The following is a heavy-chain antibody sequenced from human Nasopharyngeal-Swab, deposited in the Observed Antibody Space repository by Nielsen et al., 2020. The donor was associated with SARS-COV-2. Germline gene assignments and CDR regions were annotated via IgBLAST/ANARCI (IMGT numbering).Heavy chain of an antibody. CDR3: ARRGYSYGNNWFGP. CDR1: GYTFTSYG. Sequence: ASVKVSCKASGYTFTSYGISWVRQAPGQGLEWMGWISAYNGNTNYAQKLQGRVTMTTDTSTSTAYMELRSLRSDDTAVYYCARRGYSYGNNWFGPWGQGTLVTVSS. CDR2: ISAYNGNT. D-gene: IGHD5-18*01. J-gene: IGHJ5*02. V-gene: IGHV1-18*04.